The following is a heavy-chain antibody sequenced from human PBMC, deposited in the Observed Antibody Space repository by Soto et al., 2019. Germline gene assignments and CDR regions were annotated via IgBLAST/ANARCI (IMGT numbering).Heavy chain of an antibody. D-gene: IGHD5-18*01. CDR1: GFSLSTSGVG. Sequence: SGPTLVNPTQTPTLTCTFSGFSLSTSGVGVGWIRQPPGKALEWLALIYWDDDKRYSPSLKSRLTITKDTSKNQVVLTMTNTDPVDTATYYCAHREGDWGSYGFWGQGTLVTVSS. V-gene: IGHV2-5*02. CDR2: IYWDDDK. CDR3: AHREGDWGSYGF. J-gene: IGHJ4*02.